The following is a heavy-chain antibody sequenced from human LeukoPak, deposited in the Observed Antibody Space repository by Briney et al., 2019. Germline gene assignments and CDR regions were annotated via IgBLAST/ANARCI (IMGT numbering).Heavy chain of an antibody. CDR1: GFTFSSYS. D-gene: IGHD4-17*01. J-gene: IGHJ3*02. CDR2: ISSSSSYI. V-gene: IGHV3-21*01. Sequence: GGSLRPSCAASGFTFSSYSMNWVRQAPGKGLEWVSSISSSSSYIYYADSVKGRFTISRDNAKNSLYLQMNSLRAEDTAVYYCARELRTTVTTSAFDIWGQGTMVTVSS. CDR3: ARELRTTVTTSAFDI.